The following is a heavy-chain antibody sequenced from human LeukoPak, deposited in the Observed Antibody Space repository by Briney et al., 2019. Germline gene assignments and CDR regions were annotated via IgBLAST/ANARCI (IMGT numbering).Heavy chain of an antibody. V-gene: IGHV1-69*04. J-gene: IGHJ4*02. CDR3: ARDGSYGYFDY. D-gene: IGHD5-18*01. Sequence: SVKVSCKASGGTFSSYTNSWVRQAPGQGLEWMGRIIPILGIANYAQKFQGRVTITADKSTSTAYMELSSLRSEDTAVYYCARDGSYGYFDYWGQGTLVTVSS. CDR1: GGTFSSYT. CDR2: IIPILGIA.